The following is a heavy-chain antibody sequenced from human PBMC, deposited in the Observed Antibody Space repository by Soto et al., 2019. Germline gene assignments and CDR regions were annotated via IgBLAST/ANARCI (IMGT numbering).Heavy chain of an antibody. CDR3: ARLPDCSSTSCYADYYYGLDV. CDR2: ISYSGST. V-gene: IGHV4-59*01. D-gene: IGHD2-2*01. J-gene: IGHJ6*02. CDR1: GASITTYY. Sequence: QVQLQESGPGLVKPSETLSLTCTVSGASITTYYWSWIRQPPGKGLEWIGYISYSGSTNYNPSLRSRVTISVDTTKNQFSLKLSSVTAADTAVYYCARLPDCSSTSCYADYYYGLDVWGQGTTVTVSS.